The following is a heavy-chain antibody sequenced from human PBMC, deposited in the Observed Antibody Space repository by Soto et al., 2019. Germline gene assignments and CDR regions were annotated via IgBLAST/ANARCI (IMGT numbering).Heavy chain of an antibody. D-gene: IGHD3-3*01. CDR1: GGVINSYY. V-gene: IGHV4-4*07. Sequence: PSETLSLTCTVSGGVINSYYWTWIRQPAGKGLEWIGRIYSSGSTKYNPSLQSRVTMSLDTSKNQFSLRLASVTAADTAVYYCARGQRFSDWIDPWGQGTLVTVSS. CDR2: IYSSGST. J-gene: IGHJ5*02. CDR3: ARGQRFSDWIDP.